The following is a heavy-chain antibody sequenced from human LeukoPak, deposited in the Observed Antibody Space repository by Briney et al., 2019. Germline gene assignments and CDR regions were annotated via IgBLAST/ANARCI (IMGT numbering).Heavy chain of an antibody. CDR3: ARSANQGGIWV. D-gene: IGHD3-16*01. V-gene: IGHV5-51*01. CDR1: GYNFTSYW. J-gene: IGHJ4*02. CDR2: IYPGDSDT. Sequence: GESLKISCKGSGYNFTSYWIAWVRQMPGKGLEWMGIIYPGDSDTSYSPSFQGQVTISADKSISTVYLQRSNLTASDTAMYYCARSANQGGIWVWGQGTLVTVSS.